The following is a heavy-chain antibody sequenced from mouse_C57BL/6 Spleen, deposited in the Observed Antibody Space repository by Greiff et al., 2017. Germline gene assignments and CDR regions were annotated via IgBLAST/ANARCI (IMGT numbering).Heavy chain of an antibody. CDR2: IHPNSGST. Sequence: VQLQQPGAELVKPGASVKLSCKASGYTFTSYWMHWVKQRPGQGLEWIGMIHPNSGSTNYNEKFKSKATLTVDKSSSTAYMQLSSLTSEDSAVYYCAGDGYYGGYAMDYWGQGTSVTVSS. CDR1: GYTFTSYW. CDR3: AGDGYYGGYAMDY. D-gene: IGHD2-3*01. J-gene: IGHJ4*01. V-gene: IGHV1-64*01.